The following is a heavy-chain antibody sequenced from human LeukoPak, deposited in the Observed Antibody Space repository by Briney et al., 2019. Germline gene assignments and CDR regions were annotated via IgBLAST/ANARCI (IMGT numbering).Heavy chain of an antibody. D-gene: IGHD5-24*01. CDR2: IRYDGSNK. J-gene: IGHJ2*01. V-gene: IGHV3-30*02. CDR3: AKGRWLQSQGWYFDL. Sequence: GGSLRLSCAASGFTFSSYGMHWVRQAPGKGLEWVAFIRYDGSNKYYADSVKGRFTISRDNSKNTLYLQMNSLRAEDTAVYYCAKGRWLQSQGWYFDLWGRGTLVTVSS. CDR1: GFTFSSYG.